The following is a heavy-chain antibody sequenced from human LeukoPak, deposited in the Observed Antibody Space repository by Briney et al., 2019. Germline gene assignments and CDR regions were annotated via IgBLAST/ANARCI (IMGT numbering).Heavy chain of an antibody. D-gene: IGHD3-16*01. V-gene: IGHV3-23*01. Sequence: GGSLRLSCAASGFTFSSYGMSWVRQAPGKGLEWVSAITGTGHITYYADSVKGRFTISRDNSKNTLYLQMNSLRAEDTALYYCARDRLGAMLFFDSWGQGTLVTVSS. CDR1: GFTFSSYG. J-gene: IGHJ4*02. CDR3: ARDRLGAMLFFDS. CDR2: ITGTGHIT.